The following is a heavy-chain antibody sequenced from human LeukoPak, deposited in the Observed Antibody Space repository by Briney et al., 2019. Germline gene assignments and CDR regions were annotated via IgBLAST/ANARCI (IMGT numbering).Heavy chain of an antibody. D-gene: IGHD4/OR15-4a*01. Sequence: SETLSLTCTVSGGSISHYYWSWIRQPPGKGLEWIGYIYYSGTTNYNPSLKSRVTISVDTSKNQFSLKLNSVTAADTAVYYCAREDPRTKVPEGMDVWGQGTTVTVSS. V-gene: IGHV4-59*01. CDR3: AREDPRTKVPEGMDV. J-gene: IGHJ6*02. CDR2: IYYSGTT. CDR1: GGSISHYY.